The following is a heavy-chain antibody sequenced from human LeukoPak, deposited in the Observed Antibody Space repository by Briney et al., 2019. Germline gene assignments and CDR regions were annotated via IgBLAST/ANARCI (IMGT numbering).Heavy chain of an antibody. Sequence: SETLSLTCAVYGGSFSGYYWSWIRQPPGKGLEWIGEINHSGSTNYNPSLKSRVTISVDTSKNQFSLKLSSVTAADTAVYYCARGSPPAQATSLHYYYYYYMDVWGKGTTVTVSS. CDR3: ARGSPPAQATSLHYYYYYYMDV. CDR1: GGSFSGYY. CDR2: INHSGST. V-gene: IGHV4-34*01. J-gene: IGHJ6*03.